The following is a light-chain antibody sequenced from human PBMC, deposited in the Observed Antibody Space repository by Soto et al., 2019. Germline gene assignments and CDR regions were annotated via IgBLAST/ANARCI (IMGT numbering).Light chain of an antibody. CDR3: QTWGTGSHVV. V-gene: IGLV4-69*01. J-gene: IGLJ2*01. CDR1: SGHSSYA. Sequence: QSVLTQSPSASASLGASVKLTCTLSSGHSSYAIAWHQQQPQKGPRYLMKLNSDGSHSKGDGIPDRFSGSSSGAERYLTISSLQFEDEADYYCQTWGTGSHVVFGGGTKLTVL. CDR2: LNSDGSH.